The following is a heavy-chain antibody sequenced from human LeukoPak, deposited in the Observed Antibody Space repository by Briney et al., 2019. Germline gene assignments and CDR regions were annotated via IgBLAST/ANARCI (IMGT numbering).Heavy chain of an antibody. V-gene: IGHV3-23*01. Sequence: GRSLRLSCAASGFTFSSYAMSWVRQAPGKGLEWVSIISGSADITYYADSVKGRFTISRDNSKNTLFLQMNSLRAEDTAIYYCAKRKYYESGPFDFWGQGTLVTVSS. CDR1: GFTFSSYA. D-gene: IGHD3-10*01. CDR2: ISGSADIT. J-gene: IGHJ4*02. CDR3: AKRKYYESGPFDF.